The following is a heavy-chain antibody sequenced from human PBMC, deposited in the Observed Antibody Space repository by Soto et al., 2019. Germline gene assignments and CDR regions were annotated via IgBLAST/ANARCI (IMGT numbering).Heavy chain of an antibody. V-gene: IGHV4-34*01. CDR3: ARGYDTALAPIF. CDR2: INHLTTT. Sequence: SETLSLTCTVSGGSISTGGYYWSWIRQLPGKGLEWIGEINHLTTTNYNPSLKSRVIISLDTPKNQFSLKLSSVTAADTAVYYCARGYDTALAPIFWGQGILVTVSS. D-gene: IGHD5-18*01. J-gene: IGHJ4*02. CDR1: GGSISTGGYY.